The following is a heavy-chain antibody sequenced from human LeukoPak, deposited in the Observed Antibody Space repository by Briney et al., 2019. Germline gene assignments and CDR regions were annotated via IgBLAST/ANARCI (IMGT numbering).Heavy chain of an antibody. CDR1: GGTFSSYA. CDR2: ISGYNGKT. CDR3: ARDLGSGTFYSDY. V-gene: IGHV1-18*01. Sequence: ASVKVSCKASGGTFSSYAISWVRQAPGQGPEWMGWISGYNGKTNYAQKLQGRVTMTTDTSTSTAYMELRSLRSDDTAVYYCARDLGSGTFYSDYWGQGNLVTVSS. D-gene: IGHD1-26*01. J-gene: IGHJ4*02.